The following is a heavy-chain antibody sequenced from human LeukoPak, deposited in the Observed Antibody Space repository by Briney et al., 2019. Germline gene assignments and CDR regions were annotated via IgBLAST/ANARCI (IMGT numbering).Heavy chain of an antibody. V-gene: IGHV3-23*01. CDR3: AKAPDY. J-gene: IGHJ4*02. CDR2: ISGTGDST. CDR1: GFAFSSYA. Sequence: GGSLRLSCAVSGFAFSSYAMSWVRQAPGKGLEWVSAISGTGDSTYSADSAKGRFTISRDNSKNTLYLQMNSLRVEDTAVYYCAKAPDYWGQGTLVTVSS.